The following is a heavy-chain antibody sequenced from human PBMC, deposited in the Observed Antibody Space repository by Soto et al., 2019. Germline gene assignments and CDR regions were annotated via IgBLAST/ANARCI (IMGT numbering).Heavy chain of an antibody. Sequence: GGSLRLSCVASGFTFSRYVMSWVRQAPGKGLEWVSTINSNGDSTYYADSVKGRFTISRDNSRNSLYLQVNSLRAEDTAVYYCAKVSHYYYYGLDVWGQGTTVTVSS. CDR1: GFTFSRYV. V-gene: IGHV3-23*01. J-gene: IGHJ6*02. CDR3: AKVSHYYYYGLDV. CDR2: INSNGDST.